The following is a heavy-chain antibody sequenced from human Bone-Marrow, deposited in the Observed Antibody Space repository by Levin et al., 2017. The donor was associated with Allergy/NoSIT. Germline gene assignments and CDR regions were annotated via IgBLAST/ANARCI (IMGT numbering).Heavy chain of an antibody. CDR3: AREHSMTHFDY. CDR2: IDPNSGGT. CDR1: GYTFTANY. V-gene: IGHV1-2*06. J-gene: IGHJ4*02. Sequence: ASVKVSCKPSGYTFTANYIHWVRQAPGQGLEWMGRIDPNSGGTNYARKFQGRVTMTRDTSIGTAYLELSRLTFDDTAVYYCAREHSMTHFDYWGQGTLVTVSS.